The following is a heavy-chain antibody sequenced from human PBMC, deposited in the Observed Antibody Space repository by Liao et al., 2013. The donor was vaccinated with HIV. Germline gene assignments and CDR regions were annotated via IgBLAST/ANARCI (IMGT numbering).Heavy chain of an antibody. D-gene: IGHD6-19*01. J-gene: IGHJ5*02. CDR1: GGSISSSSYY. CDR3: ARDGRHSSGSDWFDP. CDR2: IYYSGST. V-gene: IGHV4-39*07. Sequence: QLQLQESGPGLVKPSETLSLTCTVSGGSISSSSYYWGWIRQPPGKGLEWIGSIYYSGSTYYNPSLKSRVTISVDTSKNQFSLKLSSVTAADTAVYYCARDGRHSSGSDWFDPWGQGTLVTVSS.